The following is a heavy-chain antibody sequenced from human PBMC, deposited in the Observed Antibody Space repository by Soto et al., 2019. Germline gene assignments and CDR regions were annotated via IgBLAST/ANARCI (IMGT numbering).Heavy chain of an antibody. V-gene: IGHV5-10-1*01. CDR1: GYSFTSYW. Sequence: PGESLKISCEGSGYSFTSYWISWVRQMPGKGPEWMGRIDPSDSYTTYSPSFQGHVTISADKSISTAYLQWSSLKASDTAMYYCARASYCGGDCYKNPFDYWGQGTLVTVSS. J-gene: IGHJ4*02. D-gene: IGHD2-21*02. CDR3: ARASYCGGDCYKNPFDY. CDR2: IDPSDSYT.